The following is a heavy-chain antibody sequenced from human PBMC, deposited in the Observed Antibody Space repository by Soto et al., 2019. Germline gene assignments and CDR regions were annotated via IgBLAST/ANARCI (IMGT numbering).Heavy chain of an antibody. CDR3: ARAPYYDILTGYYNYFDY. J-gene: IGHJ4*02. CDR2: IIPIFGTA. Sequence: GASVKVSCKASGGTFSSYAISWVRQAPGQGLEWMGGIIPIFGTANYAQKFQGRVTITADESTSTAYMELSSLRSEDTAVYYCARAPYYDILTGYYNYFDYWGQGTLVTVSS. V-gene: IGHV1-69*13. CDR1: GGTFSSYA. D-gene: IGHD3-9*01.